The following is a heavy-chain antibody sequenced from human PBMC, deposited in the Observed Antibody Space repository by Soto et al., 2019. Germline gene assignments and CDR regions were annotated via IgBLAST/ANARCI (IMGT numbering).Heavy chain of an antibody. Sequence: QVHLVQSGAEVKKPGASVKVSCKASGYTFTSYGITWVRQAPGQGLEWMGWISAHNGNTDYARKLQGRVIVTRDTSTSTAYMELRSLRSDDTAVYYCARGRYGDYWGQGAVVTVSS. CDR3: ARGRYGDY. D-gene: IGHD1-1*01. CDR2: ISAHNGNT. V-gene: IGHV1-18*01. CDR1: GYTFTSYG. J-gene: IGHJ4*02.